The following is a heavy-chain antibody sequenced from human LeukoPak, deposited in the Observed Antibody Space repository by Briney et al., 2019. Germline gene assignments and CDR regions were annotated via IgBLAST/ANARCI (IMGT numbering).Heavy chain of an antibody. Sequence: GGSLRLSCAASEFTFSNYWMSWVRQAPGKELEWVANIKQDGSEKYYVDSVKGRFTISRDNPRNTLYMQMNSLRAEDTALYYCAIMHPYYDGSGYWVQWGQGTLVTVSS. CDR1: EFTFSNYW. CDR3: AIMHPYYDGSGYWVQ. D-gene: IGHD3-22*01. J-gene: IGHJ4*02. V-gene: IGHV3-7*03. CDR2: IKQDGSEK.